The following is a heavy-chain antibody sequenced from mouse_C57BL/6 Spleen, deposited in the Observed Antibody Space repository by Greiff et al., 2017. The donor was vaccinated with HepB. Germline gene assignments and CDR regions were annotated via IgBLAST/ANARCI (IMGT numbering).Heavy chain of an antibody. CDR1: GYTFTDYN. CDR2: INPNNGGT. Sequence: DVKLQESGPELVKPGASVKMSCKASGYTFTDYNMHWVKQSHGKSLEWIGYINPNNGGTSYNQKFKGKATLTVNKSSSTAYMELRSLTSEDSAVYYCARDIYYNYFDYWGQGTTLTVSS. V-gene: IGHV1-22*01. D-gene: IGHD2-1*01. J-gene: IGHJ2*01. CDR3: ARDIYYNYFDY.